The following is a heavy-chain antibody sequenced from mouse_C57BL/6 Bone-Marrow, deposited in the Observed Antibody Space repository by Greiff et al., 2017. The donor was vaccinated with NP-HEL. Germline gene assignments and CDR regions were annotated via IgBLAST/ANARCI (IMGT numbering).Heavy chain of an antibody. Sequence: VQGVESGAELARPGASVKLSCKASGYTFTSYGISWVKQRTGQGLEWIGEIYPRSGNTYYNEKFKGKATLTADKSSSTAYMELRGLTSEDSAVYFCARSGNWDVPYWGQGTLVTVSA. V-gene: IGHV1-81*01. CDR2: IYPRSGNT. CDR1: GYTFTSYG. D-gene: IGHD4-1*01. CDR3: ARSGNWDVPY. J-gene: IGHJ3*01.